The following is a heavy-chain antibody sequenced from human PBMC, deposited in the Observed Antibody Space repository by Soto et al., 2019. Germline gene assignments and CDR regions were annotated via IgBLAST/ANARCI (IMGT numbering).Heavy chain of an antibody. CDR1: GYTFTSYD. CDR3: ARAPDYSSTSCTIARGRTGKKFDY. CDR2: INANNGNT. V-gene: IGHV1-3*01. J-gene: IGHJ4*02. Sequence: ASVKVSCKASGYTFTSYDMHWVRRAPGQGLEWMGWINANNGNTNCSQKFQGRVTMTRDISVSTAYMELSSLRSEDTAVYYCARAPDYSSTSCTIARGRTGKKFDYWGQGTLVTVSS. D-gene: IGHD2-2*01.